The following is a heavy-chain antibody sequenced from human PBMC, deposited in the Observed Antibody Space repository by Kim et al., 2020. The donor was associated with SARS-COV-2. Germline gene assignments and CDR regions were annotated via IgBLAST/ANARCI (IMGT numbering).Heavy chain of an antibody. V-gene: IGHV4-39*07. CDR3: ARDFGFSTGLFDT. CDR2: IFYTGST. Sequence: SETLSLTCSVSGDFISANNFYWGWIRQFPGGRLEWIGEIFYTGSTFYNPSLEGRATISVDTSKNQFSLKLTSVTAADRAVYYCARDFGFSTGLFDTWGQGILITVS. CDR1: GDFISANNFY. D-gene: IGHD5-18*01. J-gene: IGHJ5*02.